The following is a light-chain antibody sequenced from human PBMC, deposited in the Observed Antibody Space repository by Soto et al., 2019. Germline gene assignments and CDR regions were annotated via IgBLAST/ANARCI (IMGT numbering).Light chain of an antibody. CDR3: QQYNNWPRT. J-gene: IGKJ1*01. CDR2: GAS. V-gene: IGKV3-15*01. CDR1: QSVSTN. Sequence: EIVMTQSPATLSLSPGEGATLSCRASQSVSTNVAWYQQRPGQALSLLIYGASTRASGCPARFTGSGSGTEFTLTISSLQSEDFAVYYCQQYNNWPRTFGQGTKVDIK.